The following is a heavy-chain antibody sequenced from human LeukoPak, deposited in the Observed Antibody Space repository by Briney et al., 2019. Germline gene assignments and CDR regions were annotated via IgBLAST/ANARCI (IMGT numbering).Heavy chain of an antibody. CDR3: ARLGQGLPPSYYYGMDV. J-gene: IGHJ6*02. CDR2: IYSGAST. Sequence: GGSLRLSCAASGFTFSSNYMSWVRQAPGKGGEGVAVIYSGASTYSADSVKGRFTISRDNSKNPLYLQMNSLRAEDTAVYYCARLGQGLPPSYYYGMDVWGQGTTVTVSS. D-gene: IGHD6-19*01. CDR1: GFTFSSNY. V-gene: IGHV3-66*01.